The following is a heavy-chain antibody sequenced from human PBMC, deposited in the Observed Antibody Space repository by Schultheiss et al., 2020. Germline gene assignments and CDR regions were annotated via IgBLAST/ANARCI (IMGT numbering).Heavy chain of an antibody. D-gene: IGHD1-26*01. CDR2: IKSKTSGGTT. CDR3: RWEVHSRADY. Sequence: GGSLRLSCAASGFSFSNAWMNWVRQAPGKGLEWVGRIKSKTSGGTTDYAAPVKGRFTISRDDSKNTLYLQMNSLKTEDTAVYYCRWEVHSRADYWGQGTLVNGYS. J-gene: IGHJ4*02. CDR1: GFSFSNAW. V-gene: IGHV3-15*07.